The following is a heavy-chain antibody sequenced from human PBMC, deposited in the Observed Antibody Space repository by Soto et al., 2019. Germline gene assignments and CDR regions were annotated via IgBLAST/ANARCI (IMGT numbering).Heavy chain of an antibody. CDR1: GFTFSSYV. CDR3: ARDTYYYDTSGYYCAN. CDR2: ISSDGGNK. D-gene: IGHD3-22*01. Sequence: GGSLRLSCAASGFTFSSYVMNWVRQAPGKGLEWVALISSDGGNKYYADSVKGRFTISRDNSKNTLFLQMNSLRAEDAAVYYCARDTYYYDTSGYYCANWGLGTLVTVSS. J-gene: IGHJ4*01. V-gene: IGHV3-30*03.